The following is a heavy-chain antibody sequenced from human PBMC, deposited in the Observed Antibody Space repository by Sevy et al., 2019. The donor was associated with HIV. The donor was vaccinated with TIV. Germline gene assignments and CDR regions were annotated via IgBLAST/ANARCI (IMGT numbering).Heavy chain of an antibody. CDR1: GDSVSSNSAA. D-gene: IGHD1-7*01. V-gene: IGHV6-1*01. J-gene: IGHJ6*02. CDR2: TYYRSKWYN. Sequence: QSQTLSLTCAISGDSVSSNSAAWNWIRQSPSRGLEWLGRTYYRSKWYNDYAVSVKSRITINPDTSNNKFSLQLNSVTPYDRAVYYCGSDNWNYGYDGMDVWGQGTTVTVSS. CDR3: GSDNWNYGYDGMDV.